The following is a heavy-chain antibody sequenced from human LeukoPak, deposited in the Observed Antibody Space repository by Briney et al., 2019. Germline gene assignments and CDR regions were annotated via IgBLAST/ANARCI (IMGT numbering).Heavy chain of an antibody. V-gene: IGHV3-23*01. D-gene: IGHD2-15*01. CDR2: ISGSGGST. J-gene: IGHJ6*02. CDR1: GFTFSSYW. CDR3: AKVPTRYCSGGSCYTARNYYYYGMDV. Sequence: GGSLRLSCAASGFTFSSYWMSWVRQAPGKGLEWVSAISGSGGSTYYADSVKGRFTISRDNSKNTLYLQMNSLRAEDTAVYYCAKVPTRYCSGGSCYTARNYYYYGMDVWGQGTTVTVSS.